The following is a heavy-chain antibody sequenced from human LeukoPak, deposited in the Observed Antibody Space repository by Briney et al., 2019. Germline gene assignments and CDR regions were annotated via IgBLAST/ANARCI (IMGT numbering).Heavy chain of an antibody. V-gene: IGHV3-48*01. CDR2: ISSNNSTI. CDR3: VRDLHSSTWYRDWFDH. CDR1: GFTFSSYS. Sequence: GGSLRLSCAASGFTFSSYSMNWVRQAPGKGLEWVSYISSNNSTIYYADSVKGRFTISRDNAKDSLYLQMNSLRAEDTAVYYCVRDLHSSTWYRDWFDHWGQGTLVTVSS. J-gene: IGHJ5*02. D-gene: IGHD6-13*01.